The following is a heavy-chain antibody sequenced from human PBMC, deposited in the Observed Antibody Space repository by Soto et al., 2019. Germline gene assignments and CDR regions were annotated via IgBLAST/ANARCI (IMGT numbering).Heavy chain of an antibody. CDR3: AKGGFWVHSGMDV. J-gene: IGHJ6*02. CDR2: ISASGGTT. Sequence: EVQLLESGGGLVQPGGSLRLSCAASGFPFTSCAMNWVRQAPGKGLEWVSAISASGGTTFYADAVKGRFTISRDNSKNPLYMQVNNLRAEDTAVYYLAKGGFWVHSGMDVWGHGTRVTVSS. CDR1: GFPFTSCA. V-gene: IGHV3-23*01. D-gene: IGHD3-16*01.